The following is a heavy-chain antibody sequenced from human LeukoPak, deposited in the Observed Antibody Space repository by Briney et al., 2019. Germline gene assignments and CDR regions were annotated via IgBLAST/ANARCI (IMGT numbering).Heavy chain of an antibody. CDR3: AATVTVTTGGTYFGMDV. CDR2: TVVGSGHT. D-gene: IGHD4-17*01. V-gene: IGHV1-58*01. Sequence: ASVEVSCKASGFTFATSAVQWVRQARGRRLEWIGWTVVGSGHTTYAQKFQERVTITRDMSTSTSYMEMSSLRFDDTAVYYCAATVTVTTGGTYFGMDVWGQGTTITVSS. CDR1: GFTFATSA. J-gene: IGHJ6*02.